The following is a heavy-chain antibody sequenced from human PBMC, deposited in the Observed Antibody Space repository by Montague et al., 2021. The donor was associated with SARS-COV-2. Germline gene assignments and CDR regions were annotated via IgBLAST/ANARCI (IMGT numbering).Heavy chain of an antibody. Sequence: SLRLSCAASGFTFSSYGLHWVRQAPGKGLEWVAVIWYDGSNKYYADSVKGRFTISRDNSKNTLYLHMNSLRAEDTAVYYCARDRVRAAAGTGYYFDHWGQGTLVTVSS. D-gene: IGHD6-13*01. V-gene: IGHV3-33*01. CDR1: GFTFSSYG. J-gene: IGHJ4*01. CDR3: ARDRVRAAAGTGYYFDH. CDR2: IWYDGSNK.